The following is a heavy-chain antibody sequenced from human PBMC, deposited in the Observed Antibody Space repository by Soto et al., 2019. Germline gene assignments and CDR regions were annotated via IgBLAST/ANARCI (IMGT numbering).Heavy chain of an antibody. V-gene: IGHV3-15*01. Sequence: KPGGSLRLSCAASGFTFSSAWMNWVRQAPGEGLEWVGRIKSKRDGETTDYAAFVKGRFTISRDDSKNTLYVQMNSLKTDDTAVYYCTNGYTITWQDHHWGQGTLVPVSS. J-gene: IGHJ5*02. CDR2: IKSKRDGETT. CDR1: GFTFSSAW. CDR3: TNGYTITWQDHH. D-gene: IGHD5-12*01.